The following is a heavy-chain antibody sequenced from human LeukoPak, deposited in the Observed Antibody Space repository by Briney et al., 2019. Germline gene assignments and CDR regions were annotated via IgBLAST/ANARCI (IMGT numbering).Heavy chain of an antibody. Sequence: ASVKVSCKASGYTFTSYDINWVRQATGQGLEWMGWMNPNSGNTGYAQKFQGRVTMTTDTSTSTAYMEVRSLRSDDTAVYYCAREFSVPDYWGQGTQVTVSS. D-gene: IGHD2-2*01. CDR1: GYTFTSYD. V-gene: IGHV1-8*01. CDR2: MNPNSGNT. J-gene: IGHJ4*02. CDR3: AREFSVPDY.